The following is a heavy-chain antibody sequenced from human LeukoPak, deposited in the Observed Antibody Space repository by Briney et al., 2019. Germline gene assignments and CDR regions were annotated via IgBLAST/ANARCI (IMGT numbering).Heavy chain of an antibody. D-gene: IGHD3-22*01. CDR3: ARRGYYDSSGYHEDAFDI. CDR2: IYPGDSDT. CDR1: GYSFTSYW. Sequence: GESLQISCKGSGYSFTSYWIGWVHQMPGKGLEWMGIIYPGDSDTRYSPSFQGQVTISADKSISTAYLQWSSLKASDTAMYYCARRGYYDSSGYHEDAFDIWGQGTMVTVSS. V-gene: IGHV5-51*07. J-gene: IGHJ3*02.